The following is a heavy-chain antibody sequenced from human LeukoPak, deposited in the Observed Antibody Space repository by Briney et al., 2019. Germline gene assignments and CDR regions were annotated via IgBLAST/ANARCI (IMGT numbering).Heavy chain of an antibody. CDR3: AKDRSRGELKNDAFDI. D-gene: IGHD1-26*01. CDR2: IDTAGGA. V-gene: IGHV3-13*01. Sequence: GGSLRLSCAASGFTFSIYDMHWVRQVTGKGLEWVSGIDTAGGAYYPDSVKGRFTISRDNSKNTLYLQMNSLRAEDTAVYYCAKDRSRGELKNDAFDIWGQGTMVTVSS. CDR1: GFTFSIYD. J-gene: IGHJ3*02.